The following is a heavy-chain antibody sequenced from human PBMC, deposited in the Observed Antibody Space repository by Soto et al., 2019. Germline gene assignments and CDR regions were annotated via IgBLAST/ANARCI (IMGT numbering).Heavy chain of an antibody. CDR2: ISYDGSNK. D-gene: IGHD2-2*01. V-gene: IGHV3-30*18. J-gene: IGHJ5*02. CDR3: AKDSLGYCISTSCEGFDP. CDR1: GFTFSSYG. Sequence: GGSLRLSCAASGFTFSSYGMHWVRQAPGKGLEWVAVISYDGSNKYYADSVKGRFTISRDNSKNTLYLQMNSLRAEDTAVYYCAKDSLGYCISTSCEGFDPWGQGTLVTVSS.